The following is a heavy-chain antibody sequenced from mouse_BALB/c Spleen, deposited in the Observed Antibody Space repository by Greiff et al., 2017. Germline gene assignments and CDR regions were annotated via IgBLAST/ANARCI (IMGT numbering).Heavy chain of an antibody. CDR2: LDPANGNT. Sequence: VQLQQSGAELVKPGASVKLSCTASGFNIKDTYMHLVKQRPEQGLEWIGRLDPANGNTKYDPKFQGKATITADTSSNTAYLQLSSLTSEDTAVYYCARGLGYYAMDYWGQGTSVTVAS. V-gene: IGHV14-3*02. CDR1: GFNIKDTY. J-gene: IGHJ4*01. CDR3: ARGLGYYAMDY. D-gene: IGHD3-1*01.